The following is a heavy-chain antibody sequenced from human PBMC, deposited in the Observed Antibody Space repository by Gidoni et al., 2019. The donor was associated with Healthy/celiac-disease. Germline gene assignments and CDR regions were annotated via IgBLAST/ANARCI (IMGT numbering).Heavy chain of an antibody. Sequence: QVQLVQSGAEVKKPGASVKVSCTASGSTFTGYSMHWVRQAPGQGLEWMGWINPNSGGTNNAQKVQGRVTMTRDTSISTAYMELSRLRSDDTAVYYCARDPPNYYDSSGYSGFAFDIWGQGTMVTVSS. D-gene: IGHD3-22*01. CDR2: INPNSGGT. J-gene: IGHJ3*02. CDR3: ARDPPNYYDSSGYSGFAFDI. CDR1: GSTFTGYS. V-gene: IGHV1-2*02.